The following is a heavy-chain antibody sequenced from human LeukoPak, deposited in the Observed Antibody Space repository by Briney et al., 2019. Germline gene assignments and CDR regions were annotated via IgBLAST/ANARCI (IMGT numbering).Heavy chain of an antibody. D-gene: IGHD4-23*01. CDR1: GGSISSYY. CDR2: IYYSGST. CDR3: ARLGSTVVLDYYYGMDV. V-gene: IGHV4-59*08. J-gene: IGHJ6*02. Sequence: PSETLSLTCTVSGGSISSYYWSWIRQPPGKGLEWIGYIYYSGSTNYNPSLKSRVTISVDTSKNQFSLKLSSVTAADTAVYYCARLGSTVVLDYYYGMDVWGQGTTVTVSS.